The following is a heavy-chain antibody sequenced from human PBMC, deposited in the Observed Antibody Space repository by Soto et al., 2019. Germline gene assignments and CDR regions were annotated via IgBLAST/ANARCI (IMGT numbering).Heavy chain of an antibody. Sequence: SETLSLTCSVSGGSISSSGYYCTWIRQHPGKGLEWIGYVYYSGSTYYNPSLKSRVTISVDTSRNQFSLNLRSVTAADTAVYYCALDTGGYYNFDHWGQGTLLTVSS. CDR1: GGSISSSGYY. V-gene: IGHV4-31*03. D-gene: IGHD3-22*01. J-gene: IGHJ4*02. CDR3: ALDTGGYYNFDH. CDR2: VYYSGST.